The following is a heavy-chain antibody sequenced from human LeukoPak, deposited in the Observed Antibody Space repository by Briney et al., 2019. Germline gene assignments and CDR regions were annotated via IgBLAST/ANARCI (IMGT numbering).Heavy chain of an antibody. J-gene: IGHJ4*02. CDR1: GLTFSDHF. Sequence: QPGGSLRLSCAVSGLTFSDHFMDWVRQAPGKGLEWVGRSRNKANSYTKAYAASVQGRFTISRDGSENSLYLQMNSLKSEDTAVYYCASSRANWNDLVYWGQGTLVTVSS. V-gene: IGHV3-72*01. CDR3: ASSRANWNDLVY. CDR2: SRNKANSYTK. D-gene: IGHD1-1*01.